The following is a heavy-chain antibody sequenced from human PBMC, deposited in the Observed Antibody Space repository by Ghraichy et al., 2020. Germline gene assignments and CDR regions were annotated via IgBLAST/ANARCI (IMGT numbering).Heavy chain of an antibody. CDR2: INPNSGGT. D-gene: IGHD3-3*01. V-gene: IGHV1-2*04. CDR1: GYTFTGYY. CDR3: VRGGLEWLLHPPYWFDP. Sequence: ASVKVSCKASGYTFTGYYMHWVRQAPGQGLEWMGWINPNSGGTNYAQKFQGWVTMTRDTSISTAYMELSRLRSDDTAVYYCVRGGLEWLLHPPYWFDPWGQGTLVTVSS. J-gene: IGHJ5*02.